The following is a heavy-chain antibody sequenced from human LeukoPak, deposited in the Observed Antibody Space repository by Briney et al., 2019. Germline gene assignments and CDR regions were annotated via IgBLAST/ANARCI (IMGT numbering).Heavy chain of an antibody. CDR2: ITWNRDNI. CDR1: GFTFDDYA. V-gene: IGHV3-9*01. CDR3: AKDLSSAITSALVLDV. D-gene: IGHD3-22*01. J-gene: IGHJ6*02. Sequence: TGGSLRLSCTVSGFTFDDYAMHWVRHTPGKGLEWVAGITWNRDNIGYGDSVKGRFTISRDNVKNVLYLQMNSLGPEDTALYYCAKDLSSAITSALVLDVWGQGTTVIVS.